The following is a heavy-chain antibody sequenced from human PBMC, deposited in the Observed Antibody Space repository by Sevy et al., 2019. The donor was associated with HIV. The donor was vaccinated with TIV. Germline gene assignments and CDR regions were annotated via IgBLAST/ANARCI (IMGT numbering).Heavy chain of an antibody. CDR3: ASPGGTFGERYFDY. Sequence: ASVKVSCKASGGTFSSYAISWVRQAPGQGLEWMGGIIPIFGTANYAQKFQGRVTITADESTSTAYMELSSLRSEDTAVYHCASPGGTFGERYFDYWGQGTLVTVSS. V-gene: IGHV1-69*13. CDR1: GGTFSSYA. CDR2: IIPIFGTA. J-gene: IGHJ4*02. D-gene: IGHD3-16*01.